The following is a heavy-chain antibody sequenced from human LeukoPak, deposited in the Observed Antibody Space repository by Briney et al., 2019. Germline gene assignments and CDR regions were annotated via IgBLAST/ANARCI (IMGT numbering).Heavy chain of an antibody. CDR3: ARNYYYYMDV. V-gene: IGHV1-2*02. CDR2: VNPNSGVT. Sequence: ASVKVSCKASGFIFTGYFMHWVRQTPGQGLEWLGWVNPNSGVTNYAQKFQGRVTMTRDTSINTAYMELSRLRSDDTAVYYCARNYYYYMDVWGKGTTVTVSS. CDR1: GFIFTGYF. J-gene: IGHJ6*03.